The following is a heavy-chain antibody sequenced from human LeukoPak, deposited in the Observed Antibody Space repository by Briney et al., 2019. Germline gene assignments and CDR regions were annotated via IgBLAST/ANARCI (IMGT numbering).Heavy chain of an antibody. Sequence: EGSLRLSCAVSGFTFSNFGMSWVRQAPGKGLEWVSTISASGGNTYYAGSVKGRFTISRDTSDNTLYLQMNSLKAEDTAVYFCATPQGDFWGQGTLVTVSS. CDR2: ISASGGNT. CDR1: GFTFSNFG. CDR3: ATPQGDF. D-gene: IGHD3-16*01. V-gene: IGHV3-23*01. J-gene: IGHJ4*02.